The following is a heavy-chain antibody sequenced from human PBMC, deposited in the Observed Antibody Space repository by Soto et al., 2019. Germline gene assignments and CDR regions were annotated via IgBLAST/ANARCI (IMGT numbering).Heavy chain of an antibody. V-gene: IGHV3-33*01. J-gene: IGHJ3*02. D-gene: IGHD3-10*01. Sequence: QVQLVESGGGVVQPGRSLRVSCAASGFIYSDYGMHWVRQAPGEGLEWVAVIWYDGSNKYYADSVKGRFTISRDNSKNMLYLQMNSLRAADMAVYFCARDQAGAVDIWGQGTMVSVSS. CDR2: IWYDGSNK. CDR3: ARDQAGAVDI. CDR1: GFIYSDYG.